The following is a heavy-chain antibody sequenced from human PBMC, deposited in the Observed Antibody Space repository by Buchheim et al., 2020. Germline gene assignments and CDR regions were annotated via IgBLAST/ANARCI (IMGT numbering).Heavy chain of an antibody. J-gene: IGHJ4*02. Sequence: QVQLVESGGGVVQPGRSLRLSCAASGFTFSSYAMHWVRQAPGKGLEWVAVISYDGSKKYYADSVKGRFTISRDNSKNTLYLQMKSLRAEDTAVYYCARDHRKNWSSPDYWGQGTL. D-gene: IGHD1-26*01. V-gene: IGHV3-30-3*01. CDR1: GFTFSSYA. CDR2: ISYDGSKK. CDR3: ARDHRKNWSSPDY.